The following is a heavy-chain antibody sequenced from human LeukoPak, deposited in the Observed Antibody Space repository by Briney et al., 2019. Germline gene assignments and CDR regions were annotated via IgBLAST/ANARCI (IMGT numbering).Heavy chain of an antibody. Sequence: ASVKVSCKASGYTFTSYYMHWVRQAPGQGLEWRGIINPSGGSTSYAQKFQGRVTTTRDMSTSTVYMELSSLRSEDTAVYYCARVSSGYCSSTSCFSSDAFDIWGQGTMVTVSS. CDR1: GYTFTSYY. J-gene: IGHJ3*02. CDR2: INPSGGST. D-gene: IGHD2-2*01. CDR3: ARVSSGYCSSTSCFSSDAFDI. V-gene: IGHV1-46*01.